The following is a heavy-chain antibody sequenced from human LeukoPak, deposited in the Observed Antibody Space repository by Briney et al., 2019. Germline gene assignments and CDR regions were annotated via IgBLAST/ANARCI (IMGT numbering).Heavy chain of an antibody. CDR3: ARLTYYDFWSGYYPGRIYDY. V-gene: IGHV1-2*02. D-gene: IGHD3-3*01. CDR2: INPNSGGT. Sequence: ASVKVSCKASGYTFTGYYMHWVRQAPGQGLEWMGWINPNSGGTNYAQKFQGRVTMTRDTSISTAYMELSRLRSDDTAVYYCARLTYYDFWSGYYPGRIYDYWGQGTLVTVSS. CDR1: GYTFTGYY. J-gene: IGHJ4*02.